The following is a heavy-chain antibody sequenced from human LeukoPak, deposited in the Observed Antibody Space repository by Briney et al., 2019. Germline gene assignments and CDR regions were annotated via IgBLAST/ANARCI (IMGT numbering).Heavy chain of an antibody. D-gene: IGHD3-22*01. J-gene: IGHJ4*02. Sequence: SETLSLTCSVPGGSISSGNYYWSWIRQPAGKGPEWIGRINTSGTTNYNPSLKSRATISADTSKNQFYLKLSSVTAADTAVYYCARGVRYYDSSGYYSGYYFDYWGQGTLVTVSS. V-gene: IGHV4-61*02. CDR1: GGSISSGNYY. CDR2: INTSGTT. CDR3: ARGVRYYDSSGYYSGYYFDY.